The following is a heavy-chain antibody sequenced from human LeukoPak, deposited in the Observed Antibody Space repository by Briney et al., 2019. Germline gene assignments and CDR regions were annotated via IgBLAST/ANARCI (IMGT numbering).Heavy chain of an antibody. Sequence: GGSLRLSCAASGFTFSSFAMTWVRQAPGKGLEWVSAISGSGASTYYADSVKGRFTISRGNSKNTLYLQMNSLRAEDTAVYYCAKGRGSPYYFEYWGQGTLVTVSS. CDR2: ISGSGAST. CDR1: GFTFSSFA. CDR3: AKGRGSPYYFEY. J-gene: IGHJ4*02. D-gene: IGHD1-26*01. V-gene: IGHV3-23*01.